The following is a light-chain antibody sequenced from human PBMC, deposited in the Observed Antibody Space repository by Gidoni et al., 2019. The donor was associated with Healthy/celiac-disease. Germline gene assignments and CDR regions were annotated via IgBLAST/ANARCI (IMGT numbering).Light chain of an antibody. J-gene: IGKJ1*01. CDR3: QQYNSYTWT. CDR2: DAS. CDR1: RSISSW. Sequence: DIQMTQSPSTLSASVADRVTITCRASRSISSWLAWYQQKPGKAPKLLIYDASSWESGIPARFSGSGSGTEFTLTISSLQPDEFATYYCQQYNSYTWTFGQGTKVEIK. V-gene: IGKV1-5*01.